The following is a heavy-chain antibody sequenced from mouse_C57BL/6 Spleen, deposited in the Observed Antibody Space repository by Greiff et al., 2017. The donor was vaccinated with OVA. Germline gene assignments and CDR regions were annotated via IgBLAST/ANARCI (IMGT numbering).Heavy chain of an antibody. CDR1: GYSFTGYY. J-gene: IGHJ4*01. Sequence: EVQLKESGPELVKPGASVKISCKASGYSFTGYYMNWVKQSPEKSLEWIGEINLSTGGTTYNQKFKAKATVTVDQSTSTAYMQLKSLTSEDAAVYYCARKIGDYAMDYWGQGTSVTVSS. CDR2: INLSTGGT. CDR3: ARKIGDYAMDY. V-gene: IGHV1-42*01.